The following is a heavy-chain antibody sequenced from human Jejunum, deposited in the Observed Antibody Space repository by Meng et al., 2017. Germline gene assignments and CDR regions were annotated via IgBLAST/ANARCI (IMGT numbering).Heavy chain of an antibody. CDR2: IYGNDDK. D-gene: IGHD2-2*01. J-gene: IGHJ4*02. Sequence: SGPTLVKPTQTLTLTCTFSGFSLSTSGVAVGWIRQPPGKALEWLALIYGNDDKRYSPSLKSRLTITKDTSKNQVVLTMTNVDPVDTATYYCAHRQNSCFDYWGQGALVTGAS. V-gene: IGHV2-5*01. CDR1: GFSLSTSGVA. CDR3: AHRQNSCFDY.